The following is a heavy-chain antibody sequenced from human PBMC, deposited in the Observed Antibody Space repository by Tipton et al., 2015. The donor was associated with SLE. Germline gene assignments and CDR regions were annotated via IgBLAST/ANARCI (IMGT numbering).Heavy chain of an antibody. CDR2: IRYDGSNK. CDR1: GFTFSSYG. D-gene: IGHD3-16*01. CDR3: ASDMLGL. Sequence: SLRLSCAASGFTFSSYGMHWVRQAPGKGLEWVAFIRYDGSNKYYADSVKGRFTISRDNAKNSLYLQMNSLRAEDTAVYYCASDMLGLWGQGTLVTVSS. V-gene: IGHV3-33*01. J-gene: IGHJ4*02.